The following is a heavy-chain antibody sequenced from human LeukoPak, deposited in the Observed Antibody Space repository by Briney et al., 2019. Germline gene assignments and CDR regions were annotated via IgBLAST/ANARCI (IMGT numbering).Heavy chain of an antibody. D-gene: IGHD5-18*01. Sequence: SVKVSCKASGGTFSSYAISWVRQAPGQGLEWMGGIIPIFGTANYAQKFQGRVTITADESTSTAYMELSSLRSEDTAVYYCASESAFADTAMVNLNFLDYWGQGTLVTVSS. CDR2: IIPIFGTA. CDR1: GGTFSSYA. CDR3: ASESAFADTAMVNLNFLDY. J-gene: IGHJ4*02. V-gene: IGHV1-69*13.